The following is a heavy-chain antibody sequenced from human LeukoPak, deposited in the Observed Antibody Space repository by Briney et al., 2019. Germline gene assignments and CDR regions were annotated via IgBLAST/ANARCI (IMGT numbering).Heavy chain of an antibody. Sequence: NPSETLSLTCTVSGGSISSSRYYWGWIRQPPGKGLEWIGSIYYSGSTYYNPSLKSRVTISVDTSKNQFSLKLSSVTAADTAVYYCATLTTVVTPDAFDIWGQGTMVTVSS. D-gene: IGHD4-23*01. CDR1: GGSISSSRYY. CDR2: IYYSGST. CDR3: ATLTTVVTPDAFDI. J-gene: IGHJ3*02. V-gene: IGHV4-39*07.